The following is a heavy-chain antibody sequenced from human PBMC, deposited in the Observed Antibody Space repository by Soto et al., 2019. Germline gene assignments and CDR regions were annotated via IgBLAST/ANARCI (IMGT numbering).Heavy chain of an antibody. CDR1: GGSIRSYY. V-gene: IGHV4-59*01. CDR3: ARDLWGYCGTDCYPLDV. J-gene: IGHJ6*02. Sequence: PSETLSLTCTVSGGSIRSYYWIWIRQAPGKGLEWIGYLYNSGSTVYNPSLKSRVTISVDTSKNQFSLKLNSVTAADTAVYYCARDLWGYCGTDCYPLDVWGQGTTVTVSS. D-gene: IGHD2-21*02. CDR2: LYNSGST.